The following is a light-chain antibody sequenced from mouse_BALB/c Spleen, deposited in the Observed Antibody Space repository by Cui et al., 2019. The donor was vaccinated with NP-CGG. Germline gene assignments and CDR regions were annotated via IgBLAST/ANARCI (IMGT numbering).Light chain of an antibody. CDR3: ALWYSNHWV. CDR1: TGAVTTSNY. J-gene: IGLJ1*01. V-gene: IGLV1*01. CDR2: GTN. Sequence: QAVVTQESALTTSPGETVTLTCRSSTGAVTTSNYANWVQEKPDHLFTGLIAGTNNRAPGVPARFSGSLIGDKAALTITGAQTEDEAKYFCALWYSNHWVFGGGTKLTVL.